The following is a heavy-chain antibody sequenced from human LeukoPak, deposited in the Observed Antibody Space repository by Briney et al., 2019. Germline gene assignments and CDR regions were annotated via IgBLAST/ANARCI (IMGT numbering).Heavy chain of an antibody. CDR3: ARNRPRYCSSTSCYDNWFDP. CDR2: IYYSGST. V-gene: IGHV4-59*12. J-gene: IGHJ5*02. D-gene: IGHD2-2*01. Sequence: SETLSLTCTVSGGSISSYYWSWIRQPPGKGLEWIGYIYYSGSTNYNPSLKSRVTISVDTSKNQFSLKLSSVTAADTAVYYCARNRPRYCSSTSCYDNWFDPWGQGTLVTVSS. CDR1: GGSISSYY.